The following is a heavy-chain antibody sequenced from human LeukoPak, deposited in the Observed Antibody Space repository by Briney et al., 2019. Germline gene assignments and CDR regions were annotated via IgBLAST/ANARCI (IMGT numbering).Heavy chain of an antibody. V-gene: IGHV3-30*18. CDR3: AKKTIGGLFAPLHH. D-gene: IGHD3-16*01. CDR1: GFTFSNFG. CDR2: ISYDGNNK. J-gene: IGHJ5*02. Sequence: PGGSLRLSCAASGFTFSNFGINWVRQAPGKGLEWVAVISYDGNNKYYGDSVKGRSTIPRDDSKNTLYLQMNSLRAEDTAMYYCAKKTIGGLFAPLHHWGQGTLVTVSS.